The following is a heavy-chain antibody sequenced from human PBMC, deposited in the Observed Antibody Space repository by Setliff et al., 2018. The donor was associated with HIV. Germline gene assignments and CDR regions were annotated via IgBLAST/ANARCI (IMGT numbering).Heavy chain of an antibody. J-gene: IGHJ6*02. CDR3: ARDLSPYGSGDPYYYYGMDV. D-gene: IGHD3-10*01. Sequence: PSETLSLTCTVSGDSIISSRNFWGWIRQPPGKGLEWIGNIHSSGSTYYNPSLKSRVFISVDLSINQFSLKLHSVTTADTAVYYCARDLSPYGSGDPYYYYGMDVWGQGTTVTVSS. CDR2: IHSSGST. V-gene: IGHV4-39*02. CDR1: GDSIISSRNF.